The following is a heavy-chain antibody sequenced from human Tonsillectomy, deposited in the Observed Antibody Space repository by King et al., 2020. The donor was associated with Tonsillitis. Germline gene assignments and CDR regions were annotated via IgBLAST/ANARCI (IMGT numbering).Heavy chain of an antibody. Sequence: VQLVESGGGVVQPGRSLRLSCAASGFTFSSYNMHWVRQAPGKGLEWVTFISYDGGNKYYADSVKGRFTISRDNSKNTLYLQMNSLRAEDTAVYYCSYRSGWFPEGFDVWGQGTMVTV. CDR2: ISYDGGNK. CDR1: GFTFSSYN. J-gene: IGHJ3*01. CDR3: SYRSGWFPEGFDV. D-gene: IGHD6-19*01. V-gene: IGHV3-30-3*01.